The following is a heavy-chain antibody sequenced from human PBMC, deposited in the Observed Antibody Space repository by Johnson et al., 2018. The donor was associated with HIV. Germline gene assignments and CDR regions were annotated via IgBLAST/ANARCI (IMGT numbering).Heavy chain of an antibody. CDR3: AKSQYSSSWIDAFDI. CDR2: ISGSGGST. D-gene: IGHD6-13*01. CDR1: GFTFSSYA. V-gene: IGHV3-23*04. Sequence: VQLVESGGGVVRPGGSLRLSCAASGFTFSSYAMSWVRQAPGKGLEWVSSISGSGGSTYYADSVKGRFTISRDNSKNTVYLQMNSLRAEDTAVYYCAKSQYSSSWIDAFDIWGQGTMVTVSS. J-gene: IGHJ3*02.